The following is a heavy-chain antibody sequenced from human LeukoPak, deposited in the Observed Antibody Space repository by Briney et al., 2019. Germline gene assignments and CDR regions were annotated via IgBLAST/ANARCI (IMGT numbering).Heavy chain of an antibody. CDR1: GGTFSSYA. Sequence: GASVKVSCKASGGTFSSYAISWVRQAPGQGLEWMGRIIPILGIANYAQKIQGRVTITADKSTSTAYMELSSLRSEDTAVYYCARTGGYCSGGSCYSTHAFDIWGQGTMVTVSS. V-gene: IGHV1-69*04. J-gene: IGHJ3*02. D-gene: IGHD2-15*01. CDR3: ARTGGYCSGGSCYSTHAFDI. CDR2: IIPILGIA.